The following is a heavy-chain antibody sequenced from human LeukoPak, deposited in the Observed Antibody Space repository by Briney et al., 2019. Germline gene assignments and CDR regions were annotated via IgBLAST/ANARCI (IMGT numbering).Heavy chain of an antibody. D-gene: IGHD3-22*01. CDR1: GFTFSSYS. Sequence: GGSLRLSCAASGFTFSSYSMNWVRQAPGKGLEWVSSISSSSSYIYYADPVKGRFTISRDNAKNSLYLQMNSLRAEDTAVYYCARGTYYYDSSGYQYFDYWGQGTLVTVSS. J-gene: IGHJ4*02. CDR2: ISSSSSYI. CDR3: ARGTYYYDSSGYQYFDY. V-gene: IGHV3-21*01.